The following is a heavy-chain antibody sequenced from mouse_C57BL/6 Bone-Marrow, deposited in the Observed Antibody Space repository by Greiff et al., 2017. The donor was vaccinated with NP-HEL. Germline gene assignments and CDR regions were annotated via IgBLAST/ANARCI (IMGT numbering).Heavy chain of an antibody. CDR2: IYPGDGDT. CDR3: ARTRANWEFAY. V-gene: IGHV1-82*01. Sequence: QVQLKQSGPELVKPGASVKISCKASGYAFSSSWMNWVKQRPGKGLEWIGRIYPGDGDTNYNGKFKGKATLTADKSSSTAYMQLSSLTSEDSAVYFCARTRANWEFAYWGQGTLVTVSA. CDR1: GYAFSSSW. D-gene: IGHD4-1*01. J-gene: IGHJ3*01.